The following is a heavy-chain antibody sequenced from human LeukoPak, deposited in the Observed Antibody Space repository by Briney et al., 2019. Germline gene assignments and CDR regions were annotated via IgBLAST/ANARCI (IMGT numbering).Heavy chain of an antibody. J-gene: IGHJ3*02. D-gene: IGHD3-10*01. CDR2: ISSSSSTI. CDR1: GFTFSSYS. CDR3: ARERGEGLLWFGELLNDAFDI. Sequence: GGSLRLSCAASGFTFSSYSMNWVRQAPGKGLEWVSYISSSSSTIYYADSVKGRFTISRDNAKNSLYLQMYSLRDEDTAVYYCARERGEGLLWFGELLNDAFDIWGQGTMVTVSS. V-gene: IGHV3-48*02.